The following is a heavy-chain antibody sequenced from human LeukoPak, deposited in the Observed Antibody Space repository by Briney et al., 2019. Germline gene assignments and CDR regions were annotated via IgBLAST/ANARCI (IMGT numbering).Heavy chain of an antibody. Sequence: GGSLRLSCAASGFTFSSYWMSWVRQAPGKGLEWVANIKQDGSEKYYVDSVKGRFTISRDNAKNSLYLQMNSLRAEDTAVYYCAKEEYSSSWYEYYYYYYGMDVWGQGTTVTVSS. V-gene: IGHV3-7*01. CDR2: IKQDGSEK. CDR1: GFTFSSYW. D-gene: IGHD6-13*01. J-gene: IGHJ6*02. CDR3: AKEEYSSSWYEYYYYYYGMDV.